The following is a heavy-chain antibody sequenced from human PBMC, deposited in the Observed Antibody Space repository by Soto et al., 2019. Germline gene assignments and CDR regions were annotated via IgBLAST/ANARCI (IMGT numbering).Heavy chain of an antibody. CDR2: IGAAGDT. D-gene: IGHD6-13*01. CDR1: GVTFCNYD. J-gene: IGHJ6*03. V-gene: IGHV3-13*01. CDR3: TRGSSSWYYMDV. Sequence: GWSLRLSCAASGVTFCNYDMDGVRQATGKGLEWVSTIGAAGDTYYPGSVKGRFTISRENAKNSLLLQMNSLRAGDTAVYYCTRGSSSWYYMDVWGKGTTVTVSS.